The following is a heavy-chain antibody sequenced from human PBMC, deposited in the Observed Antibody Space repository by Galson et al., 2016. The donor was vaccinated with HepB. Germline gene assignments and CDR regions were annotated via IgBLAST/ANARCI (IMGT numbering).Heavy chain of an antibody. CDR1: GLTFTTHG. V-gene: IGHV3-33*01. J-gene: IGHJ4*02. CDR3: ARGQVIAAEVFDY. D-gene: IGHD6-13*01. CDR2: ISYDGSNK. Sequence: SLRLSCAASGLTFTTHGKHWVRQAPGKGLEWVASISYDGSNKYYADSVKGRFTISRDTSKNTLYLHMNSLRVEDTDVYYCARGQVIAAEVFDYWGQGTLVTVSS.